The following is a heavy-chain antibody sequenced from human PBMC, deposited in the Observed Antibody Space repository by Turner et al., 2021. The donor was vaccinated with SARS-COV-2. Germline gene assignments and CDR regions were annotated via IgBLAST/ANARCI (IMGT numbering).Heavy chain of an antibody. J-gene: IGHJ4*02. V-gene: IGHV3-33*01. CDR3: ARGSDSSGLLPHFDY. Sequence: VQLVESGGGVVQPGRSLRLSCAASGFTCSSYGMHWVRQAPGRGLEWVAVIWYDGSNKSYEDSVKSRFTNSRDNSKNTLYLQMNSLRAEDTAVYYCARGSDSSGLLPHFDYWGQGTLVTVSS. CDR1: GFTCSSYG. D-gene: IGHD3-22*01. CDR2: IWYDGSNK.